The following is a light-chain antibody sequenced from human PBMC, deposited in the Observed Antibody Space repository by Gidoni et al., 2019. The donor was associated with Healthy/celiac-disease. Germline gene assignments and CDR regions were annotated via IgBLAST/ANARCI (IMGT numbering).Light chain of an antibody. J-gene: IGKJ2*01. Sequence: DIQMCHPTSSLSASVGDRVTITCRANQSISSYLNWYQQEPGKAPKLLVYAASSLQSGVPSRVSGSGSGTDFTLTISSLQPEDSATYYCQQSYSTPRTFGQGTKLEIK. CDR3: QQSYSTPRT. CDR2: AAS. V-gene: IGKV1-39*01. CDR1: QSISSY.